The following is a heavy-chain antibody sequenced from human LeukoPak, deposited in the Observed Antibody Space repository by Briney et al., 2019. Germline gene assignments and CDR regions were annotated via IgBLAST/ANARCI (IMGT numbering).Heavy chain of an antibody. CDR1: GGSISSYY. Sequence: SETLSLTCTVSGGSISSYYWSWIRQPPGKGLEWIGEIDHSGSTNYNPSLKSRVTISVVTSKNQFSLKLTSVTAADTAVYYCATDYGDFGGLDYWGQGTLVTVSS. CDR3: ATDYGDFGGLDY. CDR2: IDHSGST. J-gene: IGHJ4*02. D-gene: IGHD4-17*01. V-gene: IGHV4-34*01.